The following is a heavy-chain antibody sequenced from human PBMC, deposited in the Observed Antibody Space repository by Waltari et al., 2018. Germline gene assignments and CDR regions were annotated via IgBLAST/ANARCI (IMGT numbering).Heavy chain of an antibody. CDR2: IYYSGST. CDR3: ARDLIRGTPDDFDY. D-gene: IGHD3-10*01. Sequence: QLQLQESGPGLVKPSETLSLTCTVSGGSISSSSYYWGWIRQPPGKGLEWIGSIYYSGSTYYNPSLKSRVTISVDTSKNQFSLKLSSVTAADTAVYYCARDLIRGTPDDFDYWGQGTLVTVYS. J-gene: IGHJ4*02. V-gene: IGHV4-39*07. CDR1: GGSISSSSYY.